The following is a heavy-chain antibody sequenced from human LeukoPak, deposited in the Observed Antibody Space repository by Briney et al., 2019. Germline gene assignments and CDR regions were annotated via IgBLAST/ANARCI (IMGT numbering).Heavy chain of an antibody. D-gene: IGHD1-26*01. CDR3: ARGNGTTPKPGFDY. CDR1: GGSFSGYY. CDR2: INHSGST. V-gene: IGHV4-34*01. J-gene: IGHJ4*02. Sequence: PSETLSPTCAVYGGSFSGYYWSWIRQPPGKGLEWIGEINHSGSTNYSPSLKSRVTISVDTSKNQFSLKLSSVTAADTAVYYCARGNGTTPKPGFDYWGQGTLVTVSS.